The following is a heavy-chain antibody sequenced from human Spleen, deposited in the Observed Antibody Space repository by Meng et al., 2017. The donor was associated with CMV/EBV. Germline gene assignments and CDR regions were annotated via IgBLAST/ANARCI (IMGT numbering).Heavy chain of an antibody. J-gene: IGHJ6*02. V-gene: IGHV4-38-2*02. Sequence: SETLSLTCTVSGYSISSGYYWGWIRQPPGKGLEWIGSIYHSGSTYYNPSLKSRVTISVDTSKNQFSLKLRSMTAADTAVYYCARDLLLYGMDVWGQGTTVTVSS. CDR3: ARDLLLYGMDV. CDR1: GYSISSGYY. CDR2: IYHSGST. D-gene: IGHD2-21*02.